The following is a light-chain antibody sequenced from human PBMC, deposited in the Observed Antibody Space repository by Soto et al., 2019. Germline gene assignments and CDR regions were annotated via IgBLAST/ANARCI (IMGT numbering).Light chain of an antibody. CDR2: EVS. J-gene: IGLJ2*01. CDR3: SSYTSSSVV. Sequence: QSALTQPASVSGSPGQSITISCTGTSSDVGGYNYVSWYQQHPGKAPKLMIYEVSNRPSGVSNRFSGSKSGNTASLTISGSQAEDEADDYCSSYTSSSVVFGGGTKLTVL. V-gene: IGLV2-14*01. CDR1: SSDVGGYNY.